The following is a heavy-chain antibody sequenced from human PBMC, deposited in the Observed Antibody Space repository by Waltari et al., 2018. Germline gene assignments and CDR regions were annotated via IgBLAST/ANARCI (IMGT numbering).Heavy chain of an antibody. J-gene: IGHJ4*02. Sequence: QLQLQESGPGLVKPSGTLSLPCTVSGDSITSNNWWSWVRQPPEKGLQWIGQGHRSGRTNYNPSLESRVTISIDAANKQLSLKLTSTTAADTAVYYCARDRGRGLYLDSWGQGILVTVSP. CDR2: GHRSGRT. V-gene: IGHV4-4*02. D-gene: IGHD2-15*01. CDR3: ARDRGRGLYLDS. CDR1: GDSITSNNW.